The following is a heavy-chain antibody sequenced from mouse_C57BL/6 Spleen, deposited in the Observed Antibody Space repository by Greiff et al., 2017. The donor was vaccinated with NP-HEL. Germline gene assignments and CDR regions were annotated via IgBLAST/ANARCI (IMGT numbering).Heavy chain of an antibody. CDR2: IDPSDSET. V-gene: IGHV1-52*01. J-gene: IGHJ2*01. Sequence: QVQLKQPGAELVRPGSSVKLSCKASGYTFTSYWMHWVKQRPIQGLEWIGNIDPSDSETHYNQKFKDKATLTVDKSSSTAYMQLSSLTSEDSAVYYCARWGYYGSSSYFDYWGQGTTLTVSS. CDR3: ARWGYYGSSSYFDY. CDR1: GYTFTSYW. D-gene: IGHD1-1*01.